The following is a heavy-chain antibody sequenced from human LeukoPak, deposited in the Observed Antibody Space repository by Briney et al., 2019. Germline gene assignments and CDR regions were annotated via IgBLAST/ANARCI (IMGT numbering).Heavy chain of an antibody. CDR3: TRGAGWLIDY. D-gene: IGHD3-16*01. CDR1: DDSISDYY. V-gene: IGHV4-59*01. Sequence: SETLSLTCSVSDDSISDYYRGWIRQPPGKGLEWIGYIHNSGTSTYNLSLKSRVTISADTSKNQFSLKLNSMTTADTAVYYCTRGAGWLIDYWGQGILVTVSS. CDR2: IHNSGTS. J-gene: IGHJ4*02.